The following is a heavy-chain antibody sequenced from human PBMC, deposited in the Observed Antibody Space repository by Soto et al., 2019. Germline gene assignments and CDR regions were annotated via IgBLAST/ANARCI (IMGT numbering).Heavy chain of an antibody. D-gene: IGHD2-15*01. CDR1: GFTFSNYA. J-gene: IGHJ4*02. CDR2: ISGSAAST. V-gene: IGHV3-23*01. CDR3: AKWTGRYCGVGSCSLADPFDY. Sequence: EVHLLESGGDLVQPGGSLRLSCAASGFTFSNYAMSWVRQAPGKGLDWVSGISGSAASTFYADSVKGRFTISRDNSKRTLYLQMNSLRAADTAVYYCAKWTGRYCGVGSCSLADPFDYWGQGTRVTVSS.